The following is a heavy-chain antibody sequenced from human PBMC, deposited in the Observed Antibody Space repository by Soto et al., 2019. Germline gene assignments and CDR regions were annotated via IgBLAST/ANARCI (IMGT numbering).Heavy chain of an antibody. Sequence: PVGSLRLSCASSGFTFSSYAMSCVRQAPGKGLEWVSAISGSGGSTYYADSVKGRFTISRDNSKNTLYLQMNSLRAEDTAVYYCAKAISDYVWGSYRPGACDIWGQGTMVTVXS. J-gene: IGHJ3*02. D-gene: IGHD3-16*02. CDR2: ISGSGGST. CDR3: AKAISDYVWGSYRPGACDI. CDR1: GFTFSSYA. V-gene: IGHV3-23*01.